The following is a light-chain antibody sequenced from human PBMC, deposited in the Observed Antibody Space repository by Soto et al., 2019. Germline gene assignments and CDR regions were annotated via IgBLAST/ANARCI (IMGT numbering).Light chain of an antibody. CDR1: SSNIGAGYD. CDR2: GNT. J-gene: IGLJ2*01. V-gene: IGLV1-40*01. CDR3: LSFDSSLSVV. Sequence: QSVLTQPPSVSGAPGQRVTISCTGSSSNIGAGYDVHWYQQLPGRAPKLLIYGNTNRPSGVPDRLSGSKSGTSASLAITGLQAEDEADYYCLSFDSSLSVVFGGGTKPTVL.